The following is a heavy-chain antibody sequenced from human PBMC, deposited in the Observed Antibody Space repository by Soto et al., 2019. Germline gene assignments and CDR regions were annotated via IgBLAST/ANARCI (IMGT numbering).Heavy chain of an antibody. V-gene: IGHV4-30-4*08. J-gene: IGHJ4*02. CDR3: ARESYYYDRSGYYHY. Sequence: SVTLSLTCTVAGGSIISGGYYWSWIRKHPGKGLEWIGYIYYSGSTYYNPSLKSRVTISVDTSKNQFSLKLSSVTAADTAVYYCARESYYYDRSGYYHYWRQGTLVTVSS. CDR2: IYYSGST. D-gene: IGHD3-22*01. CDR1: GGSIISGGYY.